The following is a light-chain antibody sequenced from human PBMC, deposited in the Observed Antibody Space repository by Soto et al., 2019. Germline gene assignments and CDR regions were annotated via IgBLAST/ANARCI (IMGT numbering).Light chain of an antibody. CDR3: LQHSSYPWT. CDR1: QGIGNY. Sequence: DIQMTQSPSAMSASVGDRVTITCRASQGIGNYVAWFQQKPGKVPTRLLYAASNLQSGVPSRFSGSGSGTDFTLTITSLQTEDSATYYCLQHSSYPWTFGQGTKVEIK. CDR2: AAS. J-gene: IGKJ1*01. V-gene: IGKV1-17*03.